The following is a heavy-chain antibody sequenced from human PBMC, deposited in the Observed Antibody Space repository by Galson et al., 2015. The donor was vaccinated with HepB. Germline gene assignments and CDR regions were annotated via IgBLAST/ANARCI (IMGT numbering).Heavy chain of an antibody. CDR3: ARTPRRGYSYGFDYYYGMDV. D-gene: IGHD5-18*01. Sequence: SVKVSCKASGYTFTSYYMHWVRQAPGQGLEWMGIINPSGGSTSYAQKLQGRVTMTRDTSTSTVYMELSSLRSEDTAVYYCARTPRRGYSYGFDYYYGMDVWGQGTTVTVSS. CDR2: INPSGGST. CDR1: GYTFTSYY. V-gene: IGHV1-46*04. J-gene: IGHJ6*02.